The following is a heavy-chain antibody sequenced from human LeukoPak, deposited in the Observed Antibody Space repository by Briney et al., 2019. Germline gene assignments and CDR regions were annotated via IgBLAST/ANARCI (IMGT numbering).Heavy chain of an antibody. CDR1: GFTFSSYW. CDR3: ATGYYHAFDI. V-gene: IGHV3-74*01. J-gene: IGHJ3*02. CDR2: LNSDGSST. D-gene: IGHD2-8*01. Sequence: PGGSLRLSCAASGFTFSSYWMHWVRQAPGKGLVWVSCLNSDGSSTRYADSVRGRFTISRDNAKNTLYLQMNSLRAEDTAVYYCATGYYHAFDIWGQGTMVTVSS.